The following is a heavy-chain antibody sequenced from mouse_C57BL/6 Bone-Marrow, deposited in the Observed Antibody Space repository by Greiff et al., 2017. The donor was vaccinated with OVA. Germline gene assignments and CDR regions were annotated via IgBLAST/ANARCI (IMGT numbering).Heavy chain of an antibody. Sequence: VKLMESGPELVKPGASVKISCKASGYAFSSSWMNWVKQRPGKGLEWIGRIYPGDGDTNYNGKFKGKATLTADKSSSTAYMQLSSLTSEDSAVYFCARWNYYVSSYNYWGRGTTLTVTS. CDR3: ARWNYYVSSYNY. CDR2: IYPGDGDT. V-gene: IGHV1-82*01. J-gene: IGHJ2*01. D-gene: IGHD1-1*01. CDR1: GYAFSSSW.